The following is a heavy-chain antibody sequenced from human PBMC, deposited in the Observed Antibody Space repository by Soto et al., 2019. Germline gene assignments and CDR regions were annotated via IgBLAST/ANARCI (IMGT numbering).Heavy chain of an antibody. V-gene: IGHV1-69*02. CDR1: GGTFSSYT. J-gene: IGHJ6*03. CDR3: ASDIHDFWSGYYLRYYMDV. CDR2: IIPILGIA. D-gene: IGHD3-3*01. Sequence: SVKVSCKASGGTFSSYTISWVRQAPGQGLEWMGRIIPILGIANYAQKFQGRVTITADKSTSTAYMELSSLRSEDTAVYYCASDIHDFWSGYYLRYYMDVWGKGTTVTVSS.